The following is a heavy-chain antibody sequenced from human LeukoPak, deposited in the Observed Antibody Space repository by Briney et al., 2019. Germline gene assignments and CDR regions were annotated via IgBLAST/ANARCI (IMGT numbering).Heavy chain of an antibody. D-gene: IGHD4-17*01. CDR1: GYTFTDYD. CDR2: INPNSAST. V-gene: IGHV1-8*03. J-gene: IGHJ3*01. Sequence: ASVKVSCKTSGYTFTDYDVHWVRQAPGQGLEWMGWINPNSASTNYAQRLQGRVTFTRDTSLSIAYMELSSPTSEDAADYFCARGDFGETNTAFDVWGQGTLVAVSS. CDR3: ARGDFGETNTAFDV.